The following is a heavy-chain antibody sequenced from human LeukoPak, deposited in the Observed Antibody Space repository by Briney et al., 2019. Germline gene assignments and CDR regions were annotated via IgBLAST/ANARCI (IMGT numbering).Heavy chain of an antibody. Sequence: SGPTLVNPTQPLTLTCTFSGFSLSTSGVGVGWIRQPPEKALEWLALSYWNDDKRYSPSLKSRLTITKDTSKNQVVLTMTNMDPVDTATYYCARFITMVRGVIQRDFDYWGQGTLVTVSS. J-gene: IGHJ4*02. CDR3: ARFITMVRGVIQRDFDY. CDR1: GFSLSTSGVG. V-gene: IGHV2-5*01. D-gene: IGHD3-10*01. CDR2: SYWNDDK.